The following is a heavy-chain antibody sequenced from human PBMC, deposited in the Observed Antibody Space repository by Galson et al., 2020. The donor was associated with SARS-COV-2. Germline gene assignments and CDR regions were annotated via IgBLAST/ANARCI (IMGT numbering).Heavy chain of an antibody. Sequence: SETMTLTSAVSGGSLSSSNWWSWVRQPPGKGLEWIAEIYHSGSTNYNPSLKSRVTISVDTSKNQFALMLSSVTAAGTAVYYGAGRTRRTGTCGGWGQGTLVTVSS. J-gene: IGHJ1*01. V-gene: IGHV4-4*02. CDR3: AGRTRRTGTCGG. D-gene: IGHD3-9*01. CDR2: IYHSGST. CDR1: GGSLSSSNW.